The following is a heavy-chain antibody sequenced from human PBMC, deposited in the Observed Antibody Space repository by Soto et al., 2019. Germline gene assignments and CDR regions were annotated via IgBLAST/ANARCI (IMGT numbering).Heavy chain of an antibody. D-gene: IGHD1-26*01. CDR2: IIPILGIA. CDR3: AKERGSHGFDY. J-gene: IGHJ4*02. V-gene: IGHV1-69*08. CDR1: GGTFSSYT. Sequence: QVQLVQSGAEVKKPGSSVKVSCKASGGTFSSYTISWVRQAPGQGIEWMGRIIPILGIANYAKKFQGRVPITAEKSTSTAYKELSSRRSEETAVYYYAKERGSHGFDYWSQGTLVTVSS.